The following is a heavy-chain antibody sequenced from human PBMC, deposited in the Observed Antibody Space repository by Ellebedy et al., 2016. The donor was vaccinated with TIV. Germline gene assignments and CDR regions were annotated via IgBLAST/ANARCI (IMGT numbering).Heavy chain of an antibody. J-gene: IGHJ4*02. V-gene: IGHV1-2*02. CDR2: INPNSGGT. Sequence: ASVKVSXXASGYTFTGYYMHWVRQAPGQGLEWMGWINPNSGGTNYAQKFQGRVTMTRDTSISTAYMELSRLRSDDTAVYYCARDRWIQLWLPLDYWGQGTLVTVSS. CDR1: GYTFTGYY. CDR3: ARDRWIQLWLPLDY. D-gene: IGHD5-18*01.